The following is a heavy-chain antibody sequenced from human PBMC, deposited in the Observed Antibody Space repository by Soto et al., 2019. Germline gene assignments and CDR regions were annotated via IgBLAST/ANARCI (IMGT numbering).Heavy chain of an antibody. J-gene: IGHJ6*02. Sequence: QVQLVESGGGVVQPGRSLRLSCAASGFTFSSYGMHWVRQAPGKGLEWVAVISYDGSNKYYADSVKGRFTISRDNSKNTLYLQMNSLRAEDTAVYYCAKIRGNYGDFKAYYYYGMDVWGQGTTVTVSS. CDR2: ISYDGSNK. D-gene: IGHD4-17*01. CDR1: GFTFSSYG. CDR3: AKIRGNYGDFKAYYYYGMDV. V-gene: IGHV3-30*18.